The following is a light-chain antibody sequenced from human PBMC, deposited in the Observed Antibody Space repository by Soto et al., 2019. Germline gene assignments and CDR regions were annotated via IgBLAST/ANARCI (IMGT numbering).Light chain of an antibody. CDR2: GTL. V-gene: IGKV3-20*01. Sequence: EVVLTQSPGTLSLSPGERATLSCSASQSLSSSYLAWYQQKPGQAPRLLIYGTLSRATGVPDRFSGSGSGTDFTLTINSLEPEDFVVYYCHKYGVPLTFGGGTKVEIK. CDR3: HKYGVPLT. CDR1: QSLSSSY. J-gene: IGKJ4*01.